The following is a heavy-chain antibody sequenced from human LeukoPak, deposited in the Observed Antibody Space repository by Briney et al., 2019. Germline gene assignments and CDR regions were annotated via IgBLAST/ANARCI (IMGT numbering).Heavy chain of an antibody. Sequence: ASVKVSCKASGYTFTSYGISWVRQAPGQGLEWMGWISAYNGNTNYAQKLQGRVTMTTDTSTSTAYMEPRSLRSDDTAVYYCASIPIIAAAEAFDIWGQGTMVTVSS. J-gene: IGHJ3*02. CDR2: ISAYNGNT. CDR3: ASIPIIAAAEAFDI. V-gene: IGHV1-18*01. CDR1: GYTFTSYG. D-gene: IGHD6-13*01.